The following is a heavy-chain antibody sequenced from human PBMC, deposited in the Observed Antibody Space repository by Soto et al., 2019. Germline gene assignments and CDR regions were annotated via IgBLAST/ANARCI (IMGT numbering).Heavy chain of an antibody. CDR2: ISSSSSYI. CDR1: GFTFSSYG. V-gene: IGHV3-21*01. CDR3: ARDSGCSGGSCYVAWYYYYGMDV. J-gene: IGHJ6*02. D-gene: IGHD2-15*01. Sequence: GGSLRLSCAASGFTFSSYGMNWVRQAPGKGLEWVSSISSSSSYIYYADSVKGRFTISRDNAKNSLYLQMNSLRAEDTAVYYCARDSGCSGGSCYVAWYYYYGMDVWGQGTTVTVSS.